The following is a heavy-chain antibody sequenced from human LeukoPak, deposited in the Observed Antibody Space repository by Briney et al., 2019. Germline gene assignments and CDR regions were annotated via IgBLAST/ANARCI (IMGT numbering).Heavy chain of an antibody. CDR1: GGSISSYY. J-gene: IGHJ3*02. Sequence: SETLSLTCTVSGGSISSYYWSWIRQPAGKGLEWIGRIYTSGSTNYNPSLKSRVTISLDTSKKQFSLKLSSVTAADTAVYYCARVYSGSSLNHDAFDIWGQGTMVTVSS. D-gene: IGHD1-26*01. V-gene: IGHV4-4*07. CDR3: ARVYSGSSLNHDAFDI. CDR2: IYTSGST.